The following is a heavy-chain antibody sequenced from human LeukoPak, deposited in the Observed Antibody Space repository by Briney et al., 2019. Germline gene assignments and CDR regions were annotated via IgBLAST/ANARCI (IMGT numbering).Heavy chain of an antibody. Sequence: ASVKVSCKASGYTFTSYYMHWVRQAPGQGLEWMGIINPSGGSTSYAQKFQDRVTMTRDMYTSTVYMELSSLRSEDTAVYYCARASPPYDSSVIGAFDIWGQGTMVTVSS. CDR2: INPSGGST. D-gene: IGHD3-22*01. J-gene: IGHJ3*02. CDR3: ARASPPYDSSVIGAFDI. CDR1: GYTFTSYY. V-gene: IGHV1-46*01.